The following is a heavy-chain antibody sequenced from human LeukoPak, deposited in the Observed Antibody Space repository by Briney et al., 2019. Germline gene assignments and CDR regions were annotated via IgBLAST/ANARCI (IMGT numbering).Heavy chain of an antibody. CDR1: GGSISSRNYY. CDR2: MYYGETN. CDR3: VSQRRYSSGRRYIDY. D-gene: IGHD6-19*01. V-gene: IGHV4-39*01. J-gene: IGHJ4*02. Sequence: PSETLSLTCTVSGGSISSRNYYWGWIRQPPGKGLEWFGSMYYGETNYCNPSLKSRVTISADTSNNQFSLKLSSVTAADTAVYYCVSQRRYSSGRRYIDYWGQGTLVPVSS.